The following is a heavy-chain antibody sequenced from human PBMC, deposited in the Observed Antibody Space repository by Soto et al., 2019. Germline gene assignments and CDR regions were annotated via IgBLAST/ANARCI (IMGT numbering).Heavy chain of an antibody. CDR1: GYNFYSFN. CDR2: ISGYSANT. V-gene: IGHV1-18*01. J-gene: IGHJ3*01. D-gene: IGHD3-10*01. CDR3: ARDTFGLVDAFDL. Sequence: QEQLVQSGAEVKKPGASVKVSCKASGYNFYSFNVNWVRQAPGQGLEWLGWISGYSANTKYAQSVQGRVTMTADTNTNTAYMELRSLTSDDTAVYYCARDTFGLVDAFDLWGQGTTVTVFS.